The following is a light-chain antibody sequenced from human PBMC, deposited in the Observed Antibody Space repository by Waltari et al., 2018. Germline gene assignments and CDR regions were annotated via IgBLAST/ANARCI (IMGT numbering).Light chain of an antibody. Sequence: DIVMTQSPDSLAVSLGERATINCTSGQSILYSSHNKNYLAWYQQKPGQPPKLLIYWASTRESGVPDRFSGSGSGTDFTLTISSLQAEDVAVYYCQQYYSTPYTFGQGTKLEIK. V-gene: IGKV4-1*01. CDR3: QQYYSTPYT. CDR2: WAS. CDR1: QSILYSSHNKNY. J-gene: IGKJ2*01.